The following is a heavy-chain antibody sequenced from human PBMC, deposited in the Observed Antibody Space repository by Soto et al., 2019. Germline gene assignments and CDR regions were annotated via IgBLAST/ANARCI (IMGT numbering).Heavy chain of an antibody. V-gene: IGHV1-18*01. CDR2: ISAYNGNT. CDR3: ARDRSSDSSSWYGGYYYGMDV. Sequence: ASVKVSCKASGYTFTSYGISWVRQAPGQGLEWMGWISAYNGNTNYAQKLQGRVTMTTDTSTSTVYMELSSLRSEDTAVYYCARDRSSDSSSWYGGYYYGMDVWGQGTTVTVSS. CDR1: GYTFTSYG. D-gene: IGHD6-13*01. J-gene: IGHJ6*02.